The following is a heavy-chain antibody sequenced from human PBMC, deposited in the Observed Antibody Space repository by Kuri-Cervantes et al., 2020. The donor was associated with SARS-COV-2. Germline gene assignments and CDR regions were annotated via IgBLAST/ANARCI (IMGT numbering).Heavy chain of an antibody. D-gene: IGHD3-22*01. CDR2: IGTAGDT. J-gene: IGHJ2*01. Sequence: GESLKISCAASGFTFSSYDMHWVRQATGKGLEWVSAIGTAGDTYYPGSVKGRFTISRENAKNSLYLQMNSLRAGDTAVYYCARDGQYYYDSSGYNSDWYFDLWGRGTLVTVSS. CDR1: GFTFSSYD. V-gene: IGHV3-13*04. CDR3: ARDGQYYYDSSGYNSDWYFDL.